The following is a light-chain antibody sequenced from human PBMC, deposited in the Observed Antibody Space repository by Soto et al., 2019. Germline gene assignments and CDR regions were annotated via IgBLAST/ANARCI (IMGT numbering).Light chain of an antibody. CDR1: QSVSSY. CDR3: QQPFT. V-gene: IGKV3-11*01. J-gene: IGKJ3*01. Sequence: EIVLTQSPATLSLSPGERATLSCRASQSVSSYLAWYQQKPGRAPRLLIYDASNRATGIPARFSGSGSGTDFTLTISSLEPEDFAVYYCQQPFTFGPGTKVDIK. CDR2: DAS.